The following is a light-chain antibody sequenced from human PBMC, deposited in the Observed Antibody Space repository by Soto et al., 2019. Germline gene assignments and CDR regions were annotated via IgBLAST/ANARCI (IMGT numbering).Light chain of an antibody. Sequence: QSVLTQSPSASASLGASVKLTCTLSSGHSSYAIAWHHQQPEKGPRYLMKLNSDGSHNKGDGIPDRFSGSSSGAERYLTISSLQSEDEADYYCQTWGTGIQVFGGGTKLTVL. V-gene: IGLV4-69*01. CDR2: LNSDGSH. CDR3: QTWGTGIQV. J-gene: IGLJ2*01. CDR1: SGHSSYA.